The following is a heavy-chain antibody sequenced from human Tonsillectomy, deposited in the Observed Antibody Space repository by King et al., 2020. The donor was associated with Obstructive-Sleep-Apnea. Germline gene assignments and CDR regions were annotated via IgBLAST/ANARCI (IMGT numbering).Heavy chain of an antibody. Sequence: QLQESGPGLVKPSQTLSLTCTVSGGSISSGGYYWSWIRQHPGKGLEGIGYIYYTVTTYYNPSLKSRVTISVETSKNQFSRKLSSVTAADTAGYYCAGDHDYVRGSYRVFDYWGQGTLVTVSS. CDR3: AGDHDYVRGSYRVFDY. D-gene: IGHD3-16*02. J-gene: IGHJ4*02. V-gene: IGHV4-31*03. CDR1: GGSISSGGYY. CDR2: IYYTVTT.